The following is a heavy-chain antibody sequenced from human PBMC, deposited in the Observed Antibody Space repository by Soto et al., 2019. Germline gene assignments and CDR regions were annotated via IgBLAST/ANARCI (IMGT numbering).Heavy chain of an antibody. CDR2: IYCDDAK. J-gene: IGHJ4*02. CDR1: GFSLSTSGVG. CDR3: AHSEIGVAAAGTFNV. V-gene: IGHV2-5*02. Sequence: QITLKESGPTLVKPTQTLTLTCTFSGFSLSTSGVGVGWIRQPPVKALEWLALIYCDDAKRYSPSLKSRLTITKDTSKSQVVLTMTNMYPVDTATYYCAHSEIGVAAAGTFNVWGQGTLVTVSS. D-gene: IGHD6-13*01.